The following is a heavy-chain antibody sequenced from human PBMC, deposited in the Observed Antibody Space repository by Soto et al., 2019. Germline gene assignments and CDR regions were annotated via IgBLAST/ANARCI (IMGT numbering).Heavy chain of an antibody. Sequence: GGSLRLSCAASGFTFSSYAMHWVRQAPGKGLEWVAVISYDGSNKYYADSVKGRFTISRDNSKNTLYLQMNSLRAEDTAVYYCASVYSGIYYYGMDVWGQGTTVTVSS. D-gene: IGHD2-21*01. V-gene: IGHV3-30-3*01. CDR2: ISYDGSNK. CDR1: GFTFSSYA. J-gene: IGHJ6*02. CDR3: ASVYSGIYYYGMDV.